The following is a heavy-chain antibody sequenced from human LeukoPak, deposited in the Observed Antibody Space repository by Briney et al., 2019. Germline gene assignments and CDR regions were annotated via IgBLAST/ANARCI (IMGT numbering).Heavy chain of an antibody. D-gene: IGHD2-2*01. CDR2: ISAYNGNT. Sequence: ASVKVSCKPSGYTFTSYGIAWVRQAPGQGLEWMGWISAYNGNTNYAQKLQGRVTMTTDTSTSTAYMELRSLRSDDTAMYYCASTIHNWFDAWGQGTLVTVSS. CDR1: GYTFTSYG. V-gene: IGHV1-18*01. CDR3: ASTIHNWFDA. J-gene: IGHJ5*02.